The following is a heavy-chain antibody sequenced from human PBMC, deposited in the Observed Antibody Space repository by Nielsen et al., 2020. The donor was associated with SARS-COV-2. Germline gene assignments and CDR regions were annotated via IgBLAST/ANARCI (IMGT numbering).Heavy chain of an antibody. D-gene: IGHD2-15*01. Sequence: SVKVSCKASGGTFSGYAVNWVRRAPGQGLEWMGGIIPIFGTANYAQKFQGRVTITADESTSTAYMELSSLRSEDTAVYYCARAAGGYCSGGSCYYFDYWGQGTLVTVSS. V-gene: IGHV1-69*13. CDR1: GGTFSGYA. CDR2: IIPIFGTA. CDR3: ARAAGGYCSGGSCYYFDY. J-gene: IGHJ4*02.